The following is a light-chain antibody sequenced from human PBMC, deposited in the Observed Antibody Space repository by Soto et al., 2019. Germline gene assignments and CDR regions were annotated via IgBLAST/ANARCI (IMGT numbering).Light chain of an antibody. CDR3: QQSFSDPPLS. V-gene: IGKV1-39*01. CDR2: AAS. Sequence: DIPLTQSPSSLSASVGDRVTITCRASQSVTTYLNWYQQKPGKAPKLLVSAASSLRDGVPSRFSGGGSGTVFTLTINSLHPEDFATYYCQQSFSDPPLSFGGGTRVEVK. CDR1: QSVTTY. J-gene: IGKJ4*01.